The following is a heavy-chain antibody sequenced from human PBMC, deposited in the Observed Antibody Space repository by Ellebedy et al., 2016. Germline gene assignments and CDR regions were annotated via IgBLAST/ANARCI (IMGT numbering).Heavy chain of an antibody. CDR3: ARRCGGDCFDAFDI. D-gene: IGHD2-21*01. CDR1: GFTFSSYW. J-gene: IGHJ3*02. Sequence: GESLKISXAASGFTFSSYWMSWVRQAPGKGLEWVANIKQDGSEKYYVDSVKGRFTISRDNAKNSLYLQMNSLRAEDTAVYYCARRCGGDCFDAFDIWGQGTMVTVSS. CDR2: IKQDGSEK. V-gene: IGHV3-7*05.